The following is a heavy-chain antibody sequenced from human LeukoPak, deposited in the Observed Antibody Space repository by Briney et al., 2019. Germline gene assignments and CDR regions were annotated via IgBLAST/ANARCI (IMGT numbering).Heavy chain of an antibody. CDR1: GGTFSSYA. Sequence: SVKVSCKASGGTFSSYAISWVRQAPGQGLEWMGGIIPIFGTANYAQKFQGRVTITADESTSTAYMEQSSLRSEDTAVYYCARGSSGWYDLMDYWGQGTLVTVSS. D-gene: IGHD6-19*01. CDR3: ARGSSGWYDLMDY. J-gene: IGHJ4*02. V-gene: IGHV1-69*13. CDR2: IIPIFGTA.